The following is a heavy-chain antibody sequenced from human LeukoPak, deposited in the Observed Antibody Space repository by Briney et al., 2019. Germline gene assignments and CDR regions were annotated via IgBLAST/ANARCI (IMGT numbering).Heavy chain of an antibody. D-gene: IGHD2-2*01. J-gene: IGHJ4*02. CDR3: ARAESYQYYFDY. CDR2: IYYSGST. V-gene: IGHV4-59*01. Sequence: SETLSLTCTVSGGSISSYYCSWIRQPPGKGLEWIGYIYYSGSTNYNPSLKSRVTISVDTSKNQFSLKLSSVTAADTAVYYCARAESYQYYFDYWGQGTLVTVSS. CDR1: GGSISSYY.